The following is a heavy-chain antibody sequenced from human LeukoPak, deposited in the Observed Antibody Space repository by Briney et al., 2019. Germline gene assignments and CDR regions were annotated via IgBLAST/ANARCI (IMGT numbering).Heavy chain of an antibody. J-gene: IGHJ6*03. CDR1: GGTFSSYA. D-gene: IGHD5-24*01. Sequence: GASVKVSCKASGGTFSSYAISWVRQAPGQGLEWMGRIIPIFGTANYAQKFQGRVTITTDESTSTGDKELGSLRSEDTAVYYYARAREMATIRDYYYYYMDVWGKGTTVTVSS. CDR2: IIPIFGTA. V-gene: IGHV1-69*05. CDR3: ARAREMATIRDYYYYYMDV.